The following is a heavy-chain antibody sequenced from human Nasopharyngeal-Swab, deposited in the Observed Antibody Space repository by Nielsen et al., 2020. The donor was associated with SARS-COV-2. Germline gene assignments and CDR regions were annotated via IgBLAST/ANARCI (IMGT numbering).Heavy chain of an antibody. Sequence: GGSLRLSCAASGFTFSSYAMHWVRQAPGKGLEWVAVISYDGSNKYYADSVKGRFTISRDNSKNTLYLQMNSLRAEDTAVYYCARDRDIVHRGFPGLYFDYWGQGTLVTVSS. V-gene: IGHV3-30-3*01. CDR3: ARDRDIVHRGFPGLYFDY. D-gene: IGHD2-8*01. J-gene: IGHJ4*02. CDR2: ISYDGSNK. CDR1: GFTFSSYA.